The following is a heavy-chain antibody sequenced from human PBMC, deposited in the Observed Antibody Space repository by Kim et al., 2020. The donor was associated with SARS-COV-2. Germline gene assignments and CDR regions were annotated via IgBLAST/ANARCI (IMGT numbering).Heavy chain of an antibody. CDR1: GGSCSDYT. J-gene: IGHJ6*02. Sequence: SETLSLTCAVYGGSCSDYTWTGIRQPPGKGLEWIGEINHSGSTNLSPSLKSRITISVDTSKSQFSLRLKSMTATDAAVYYCARGRAGVVPSPVLGLGPYYHYYAMDVCGRGTPFAVSS. CDR3: ARGRAGVVPSPVLGLGPYYHYYAMDV. CDR2: INHSGST. D-gene: IGHD2-8*02. V-gene: IGHV4-34*01.